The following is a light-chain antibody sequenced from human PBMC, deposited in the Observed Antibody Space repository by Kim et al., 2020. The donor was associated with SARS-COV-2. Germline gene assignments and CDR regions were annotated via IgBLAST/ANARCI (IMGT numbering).Light chain of an antibody. V-gene: IGLV1-44*01. CDR1: SSNNGSNS. Sequence: GQRVTISCSGSSSNNGSNSVNWYQQVPGTAPKVLIYNNNQRPSGVPERFSASKSGTSASLAISGLQSEDEADYYCASWDDTLSGWVFGGGTQLTVL. J-gene: IGLJ3*02. CDR3: ASWDDTLSGWV. CDR2: NNN.